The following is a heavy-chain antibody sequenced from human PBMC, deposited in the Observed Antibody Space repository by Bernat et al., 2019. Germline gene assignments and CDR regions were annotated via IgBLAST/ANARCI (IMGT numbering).Heavy chain of an antibody. D-gene: IGHD3-3*01. CDR2: ISYDGSNK. J-gene: IGHJ4*02. V-gene: IGHV3-30-3*01. CDR1: GFTFSSYA. CDR3: ASGGGAYDFWSGYSPRPGGCVY. Sequence: QVQLVESGGGVVQPGRSLRLSCAASGFTFSSYAMHWVRQAPGKGLEWVAVISYDGSNKYYADSVKGRFTISRDNSKNTLYLQMNSLRAEDTAVYYCASGGGAYDFWSGYSPRPGGCVYWGQGTLVTVSS.